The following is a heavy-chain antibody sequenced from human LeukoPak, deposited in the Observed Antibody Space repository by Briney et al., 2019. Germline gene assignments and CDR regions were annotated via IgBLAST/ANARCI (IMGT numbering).Heavy chain of an antibody. CDR2: IWYDGSNK. CDR3: ARGVAGTAPGYYYYYMDV. D-gene: IGHD6-19*01. Sequence: GGSLRLSCAASGFTFSSYSMNWVRQAPGKGLEWVAVIWYDGSNKYYADSVKGRFTISRDNSKNTLYLQMNSLRAEDTAVYYCARGVAGTAPGYYYYYMDVWGQGTLVTVSS. V-gene: IGHV3-33*08. J-gene: IGHJ6*03. CDR1: GFTFSSYS.